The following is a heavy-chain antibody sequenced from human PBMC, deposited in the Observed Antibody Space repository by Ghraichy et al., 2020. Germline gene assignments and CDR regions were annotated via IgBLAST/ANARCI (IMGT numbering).Heavy chain of an antibody. D-gene: IGHD2-21*02. V-gene: IGHV1-2*02. Sequence: ASVKVSCKASGYTFTGYYMHWVRQAPGQGLEWMGWINPNSGGTNYAQKFQGRVTMTRDTSISTAYMELSRLRSDDTAVYYCARDTILLSHDDWFDPWGQGTLVTVSS. CDR2: INPNSGGT. J-gene: IGHJ5*02. CDR1: GYTFTGYY. CDR3: ARDTILLSHDDWFDP.